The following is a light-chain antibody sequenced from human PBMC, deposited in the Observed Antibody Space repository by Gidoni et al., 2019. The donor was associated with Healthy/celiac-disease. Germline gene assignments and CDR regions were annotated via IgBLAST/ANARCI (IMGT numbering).Light chain of an antibody. CDR2: DVS. J-gene: IGLJ3*02. CDR3: SSYTSSSTWV. Sequence: QPALTPPAAVSGSPGQSITISCTGTSSDVGGYNYVSWYQQHPGKAPKLMIYDVSNRPSGVSNRFSGSKSGNTASLTISGLQAEDEADDYCSSYTSSSTWVFGGGTKLTVL. V-gene: IGLV2-14*03. CDR1: SSDVGGYNY.